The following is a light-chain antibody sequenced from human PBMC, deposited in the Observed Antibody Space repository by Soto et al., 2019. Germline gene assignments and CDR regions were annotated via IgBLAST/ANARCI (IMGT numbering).Light chain of an antibody. CDR3: RKYNNPSWT. V-gene: IGKV1-27*01. J-gene: IGKJ1*01. CDR1: QGISNY. CDR2: AAS. Sequence: DIQVTQSPSSLSASVGDRVTITCRASQGISNYLAWYQQKPGKVPKLVIYAASTLQSAVPSRFSGSGSATDFTLTISSLQPEDVATYYWRKYNNPSWTFGHGTRVEIK.